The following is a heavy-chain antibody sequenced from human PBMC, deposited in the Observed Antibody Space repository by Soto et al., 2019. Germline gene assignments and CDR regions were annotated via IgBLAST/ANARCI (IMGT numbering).Heavy chain of an antibody. D-gene: IGHD2-15*01. CDR1: GGSFRREA. J-gene: IGHJ3*01. CDR2: ILPFFGTS. V-gene: IGHV1-69*14. CDR3: ACGHGLGGNSDDVDV. Sequence: QVQLVQSGAEVKKPGSSVKVSCKASGGSFRREAINWVRQAPGQGPEWMGNILPFFGTSDYAKKFQGRVTVTADMSTTTDYMELSGMRVEDTAVYDCACGHGLGGNSDDVDVGGQGTVVIVSS.